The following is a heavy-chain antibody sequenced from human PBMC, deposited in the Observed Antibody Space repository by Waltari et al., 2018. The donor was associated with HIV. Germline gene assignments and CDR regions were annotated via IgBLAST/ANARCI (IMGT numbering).Heavy chain of an antibody. V-gene: IGHV4-34*01. CDR2: INHSGST. Sequence: QVQLQQWGAGLLKPSETLSLTCAVYGGSFSGYYWSWIRQPPGKGLEWIGEINHSGSTNYNPSLKSRVTISVDTSKNQFSLRLSSVTAADTAVYYCARAAWFGELLYFDYWGQGTLVTVSS. J-gene: IGHJ4*02. CDR1: GGSFSGYY. CDR3: ARAAWFGELLYFDY. D-gene: IGHD3-10*01.